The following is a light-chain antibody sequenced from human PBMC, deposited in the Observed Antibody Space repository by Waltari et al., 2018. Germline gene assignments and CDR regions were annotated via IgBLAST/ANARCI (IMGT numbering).Light chain of an antibody. CDR3: SSYTSSSTLYV. CDR2: EVS. CDR1: SIDVGGYNY. V-gene: IGLV2-14*01. Sequence: QSALTQPASVSGSPGQSITISCTGTSIDVGGYNYVSWYQQHPGKAPKLMIYEVSNRPSGVSNRFSGSKSGNTASLTISGLQAEDEADYYRSSYTSSSTLYVFGTGTKVTVL. J-gene: IGLJ1*01.